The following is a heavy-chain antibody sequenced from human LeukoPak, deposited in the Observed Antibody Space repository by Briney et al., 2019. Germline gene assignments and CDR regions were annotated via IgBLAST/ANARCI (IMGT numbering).Heavy chain of an antibody. Sequence: ASVKVSCKASGYTFTSYAMHWVRQAPGQRLEWMGWINAGNGNTKYSQKFQGRVTITRDTSASTAYTELSSLRSEDTAVYYCARALRYNWNDVFGYWGQGTLVTVSS. CDR1: GYTFTSYA. CDR3: ARALRYNWNDVFGY. J-gene: IGHJ4*02. D-gene: IGHD1-1*01. CDR2: INAGNGNT. V-gene: IGHV1-3*01.